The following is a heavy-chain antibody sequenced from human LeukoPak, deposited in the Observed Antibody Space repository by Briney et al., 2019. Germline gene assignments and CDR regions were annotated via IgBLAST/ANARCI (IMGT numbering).Heavy chain of an antibody. D-gene: IGHD3-16*01. J-gene: IGHJ6*03. CDR2: IRYDGSNK. CDR3: AKNTFSGYYYMDV. V-gene: IGHV3-30*02. CDR1: GFTFSSYG. Sequence: GGSLSLSCAASGFTFSSYGMHWVRQAPGKGLEWVAFIRYDGSNKYYADSVKGRFTISRDNSKNTLYLQMNSLRAEDTAVYYCAKNTFSGYYYMDVWGKGTPVTVSS.